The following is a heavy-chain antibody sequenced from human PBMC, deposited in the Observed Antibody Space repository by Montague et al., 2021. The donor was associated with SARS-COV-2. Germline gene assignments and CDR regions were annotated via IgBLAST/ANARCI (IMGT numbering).Heavy chain of an antibody. CDR1: TGSINAHY. CDR2: INHSGGT. J-gene: IGHJ4*02. Sequence: SETLSLTCTVSTGSINAHYWTWIRQSPGKGLEWIGEINHSGGTNYNPSFKSRVSISRDSSKNQFSLRLTSVTAADSGIYYCARASATDQFRHRGKGLDSWGPGTPVTVSS. V-gene: IGHV4-59*11. CDR3: ARASATDQFRHRGKGLDS. D-gene: IGHD1-14*01.